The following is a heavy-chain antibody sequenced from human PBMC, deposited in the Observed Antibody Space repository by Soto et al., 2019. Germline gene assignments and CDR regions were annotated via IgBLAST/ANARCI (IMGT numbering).Heavy chain of an antibody. CDR3: ARGDGDYGRRLDP. CDR1: GFPVSTNY. Sequence: EVQLVESGGDLVQPGGSLRLYCAASGFPVSTNYVRWVRQAPGKGLEWVSIIYDGGSRYYADAVKGRFTISRDNFKNMLYLQMNSLRGEDTAVDYCARGDGDYGRRLDPWGKGTQVTVSS. D-gene: IGHD4-17*01. CDR2: IYDGGSR. J-gene: IGHJ5*02. V-gene: IGHV3-66*01.